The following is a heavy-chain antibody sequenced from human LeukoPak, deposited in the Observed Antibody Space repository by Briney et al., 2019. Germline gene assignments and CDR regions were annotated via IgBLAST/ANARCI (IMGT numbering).Heavy chain of an antibody. CDR2: MNPNSGNT. J-gene: IGHJ6*02. Sequence: ASVKVSCKASGYTFTSYDINWVRQATGQGLEWMGWMNPNSGNTGYAQKFQGRVTMTRNTSISTACMELSSLRSEDTAVYYCARGDCSGGSCYLTLYYYYGMDVWGQGTTVTVSS. V-gene: IGHV1-8*01. CDR3: ARGDCSGGSCYLTLYYYYGMDV. D-gene: IGHD2-15*01. CDR1: GYTFTSYD.